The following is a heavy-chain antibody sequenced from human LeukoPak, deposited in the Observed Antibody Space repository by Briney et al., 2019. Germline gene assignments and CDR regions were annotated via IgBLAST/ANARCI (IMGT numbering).Heavy chain of an antibody. V-gene: IGHV1-8*01. J-gene: IGHJ6*03. CDR2: MNPNSGNT. CDR1: GYTFTSYD. CDR3: ARVATLRVYYYYMDV. D-gene: IGHD1-26*01. Sequence: ASVKVSCKASGYTFTSYDINWVRQATGQGLEWMGWMNPNSGNTGYAQKFQGRVTMTRNTSISTAYMELSSLGSEDTAVYYCARVATLRVYYYYMDVWGKGTTVTVSS.